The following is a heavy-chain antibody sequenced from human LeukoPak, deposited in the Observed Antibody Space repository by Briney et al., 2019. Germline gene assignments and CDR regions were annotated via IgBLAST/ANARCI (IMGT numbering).Heavy chain of an antibody. J-gene: IGHJ4*02. Sequence: SETLSLTCAVYGGSFSGYYWSWIRQPPGKGLEWIGEINHSGSTNYNPSLKSRVTISVDTSKNQFSLKLSSVTAADTAVYYCARMNYYDSSGYERGYDYWGQGTLVTVSS. V-gene: IGHV4-34*01. CDR1: GGSFSGYY. CDR3: ARMNYYDSSGYERGYDY. CDR2: INHSGST. D-gene: IGHD3-22*01.